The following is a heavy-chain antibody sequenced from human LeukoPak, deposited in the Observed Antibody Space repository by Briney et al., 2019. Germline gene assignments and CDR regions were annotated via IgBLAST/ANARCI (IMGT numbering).Heavy chain of an antibody. CDR3: ARRGDSSGYYYFDY. J-gene: IGHJ4*02. CDR2: IYYSGST. D-gene: IGHD3-22*01. V-gene: IGHV4-39*01. CDR1: GGSISSSSYY. Sequence: PSETLSLTCTVSGGSISSSSYYWGWIRQPPGKGLEWIGSIYYSGSTYYNPSLKSRVTISVDTSKNQSSLKLSSVTAADTAVYYCARRGDSSGYYYFDYWGQGTLVTVSS.